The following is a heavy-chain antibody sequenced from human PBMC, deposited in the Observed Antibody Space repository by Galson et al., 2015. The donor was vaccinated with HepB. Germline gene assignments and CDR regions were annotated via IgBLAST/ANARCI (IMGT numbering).Heavy chain of an antibody. CDR3: ARTRRGYNYGCAHYYYGMDV. D-gene: IGHD5-18*01. J-gene: IGHJ6*02. V-gene: IGHV1-18*01. Sequence: SVKVSCKASGYTFTSYDINWVRQATGQGLEWVGWISAYSGNTNYAQKLQGRVSMTTDTSTSTAYMELRSLRSDDTAVYYCARTRRGYNYGCAHYYYGMDVWGQGTTVTVSS. CDR1: GYTFTSYD. CDR2: ISAYSGNT.